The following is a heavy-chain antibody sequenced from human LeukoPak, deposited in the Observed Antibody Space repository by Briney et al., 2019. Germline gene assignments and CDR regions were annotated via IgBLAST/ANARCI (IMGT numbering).Heavy chain of an antibody. V-gene: IGHV3-30*18. CDR1: GFTFNRFG. CDR3: AKDLGGTPGNYYYYMDV. D-gene: IGHD3-16*01. CDR2: ISDNGDNK. Sequence: GGSLRLSCAASGFTFNRFGMHWVRQAPAKVLERVAFISDNGDNKYYDYSVEDRFTNSRDNSKNTLYLHMNSLRVEDTAVYYCAKDLGGTPGNYYYYMDVWGKGTTVTVSS. J-gene: IGHJ6*03.